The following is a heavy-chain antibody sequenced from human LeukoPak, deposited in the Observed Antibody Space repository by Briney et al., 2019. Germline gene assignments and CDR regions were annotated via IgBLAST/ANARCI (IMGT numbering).Heavy chain of an antibody. D-gene: IGHD1-7*01. Sequence: PGGSLRLSCAASGFTVSSNYMSWVRQAPGKGLEWVSVIYSGGSTYYADSVKGRFTISRDNSKNTLYLQMNSLRAEDTAVYYCAKNPYNWNYGGYYFDYWGQGTLVTVSS. CDR2: IYSGGST. CDR1: GFTVSSNY. V-gene: IGHV3-53*01. J-gene: IGHJ4*02. CDR3: AKNPYNWNYGGYYFDY.